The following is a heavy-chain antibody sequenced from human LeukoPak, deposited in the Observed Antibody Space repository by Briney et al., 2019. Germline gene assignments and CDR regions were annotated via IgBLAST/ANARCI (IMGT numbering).Heavy chain of an antibody. V-gene: IGHV1-2*04. CDR3: VREYSSSWFDS. Sequence: GASVKVSCKASGYTFTCHYMHWVRQAPGQGLEWMGWINPNSGGTNYAQKFQGWVTMTRDTSISTTYLGLSRLRYDDTAVYYCVREYSSSWFDSWGQGTLVTVSS. CDR1: GYTFTCHY. D-gene: IGHD2-15*01. J-gene: IGHJ5*01. CDR2: INPNSGGT.